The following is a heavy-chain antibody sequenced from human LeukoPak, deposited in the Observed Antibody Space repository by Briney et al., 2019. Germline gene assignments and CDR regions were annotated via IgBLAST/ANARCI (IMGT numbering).Heavy chain of an antibody. CDR3: AMHLCKQLWQGTYYYYYGMDV. CDR1: GRSIGSYD. Sequence: SETLSLTRTVAGRSIGSYDGSSIRQPPGKGLEWIGYIYYSGSTNYNPSLKSRVTISVDTSKNQFSLKLSSVTAADTTVYYCAMHLCKQLWQGTYYYYYGMDVWGQGTTVTVSS. J-gene: IGHJ6*02. V-gene: IGHV4-59*08. CDR2: IYYSGST. D-gene: IGHD5-18*01.